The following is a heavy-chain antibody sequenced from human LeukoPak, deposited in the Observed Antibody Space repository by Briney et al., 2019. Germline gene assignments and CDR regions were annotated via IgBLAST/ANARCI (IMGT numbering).Heavy chain of an antibody. Sequence: GGSLRLSCAASGFTFSSYWMSWVRQAPGKGLEWVSVIYSGGSTYYADSVKGRFTISRDNSKNTLYLQMNSLRAEDTAVYYCARVKSYYYDSSGYEILDYWGQGTLVTVSS. CDR2: IYSGGST. V-gene: IGHV3-53*01. CDR1: GFTFSSYW. D-gene: IGHD3-22*01. CDR3: ARVKSYYYDSSGYEILDY. J-gene: IGHJ4*02.